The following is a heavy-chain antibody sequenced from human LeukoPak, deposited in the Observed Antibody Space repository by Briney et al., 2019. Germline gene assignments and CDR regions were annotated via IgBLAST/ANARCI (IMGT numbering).Heavy chain of an antibody. CDR2: ISYDGSNK. CDR1: GFTFSSYG. V-gene: IGHV3-30*18. CDR3: AKESSLGPFDY. J-gene: IGHJ4*02. Sequence: PGGSLRLSCAASGFTFSSYGMHWVRQAPGKGLEWVAVISYDGSNKYYADSVKGRFTISRDNSKNTLYLQMNSLRAEDTAVYYCAKESSLGPFDYWGQGTLVTVSS.